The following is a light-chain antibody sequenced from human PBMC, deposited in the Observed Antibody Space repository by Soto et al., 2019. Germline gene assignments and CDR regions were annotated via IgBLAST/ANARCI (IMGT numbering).Light chain of an antibody. Sequence: EIVLTQSPGTLSLSPGERATLSCRASQSVSSSYLGWYQQKPGQARLLLIYGASTRATGIPDRFSGSGSGTEFTLTISRLEPEDFAVYFCQQYNNSPEYTFGQGTKLEIK. CDR3: QQYNNSPEYT. J-gene: IGKJ2*01. CDR2: GAS. V-gene: IGKV3-20*01. CDR1: QSVSSSY.